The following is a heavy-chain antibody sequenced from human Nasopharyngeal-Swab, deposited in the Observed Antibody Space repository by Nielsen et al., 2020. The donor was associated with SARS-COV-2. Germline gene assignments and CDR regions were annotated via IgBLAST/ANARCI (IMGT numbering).Heavy chain of an antibody. J-gene: IGHJ5*02. CDR2: IYYSGST. V-gene: IGHV4-39*02. Sequence: SETLSLTCTVSGGSISSSSYYWGWIRQPPGKGLEWIGSIYYSGSTYYNPSLKSRVTISVDTSKNQFSLKLSSVTAADTAVYYCARDLSRSSSFWFDPWGQGTLVTVSS. CDR1: GGSISSSSYY. CDR3: ARDLSRSSSFWFDP. D-gene: IGHD6-6*01.